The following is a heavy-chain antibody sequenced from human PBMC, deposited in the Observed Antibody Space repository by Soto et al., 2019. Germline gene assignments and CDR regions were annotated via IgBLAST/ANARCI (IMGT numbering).Heavy chain of an antibody. CDR2: ISGSGGST. V-gene: IGHV3-23*01. CDR1: GFTFSSYA. CDR3: AKATYRAPDFWSGYY. Sequence: GGSLRLSCAASGFTFSSYAMSWFRQAPGKGLEWVSAISGSGGSTYYADSVKGRFTISRDNSKNTLYLQMNSLRAEDTAVYYCAKATYRAPDFWSGYYWGQGTLVTVSS. D-gene: IGHD3-3*01. J-gene: IGHJ4*02.